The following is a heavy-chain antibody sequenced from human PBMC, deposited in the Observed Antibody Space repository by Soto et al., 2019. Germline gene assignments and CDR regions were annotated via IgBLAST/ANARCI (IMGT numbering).Heavy chain of an antibody. CDR3: AAGEPLNC. D-gene: IGHD1-20*01. V-gene: IGHV3-33*01. J-gene: IGHJ4*02. Sequence: QMQLVESGGGVVQPGRSLRLSCAASGFTFSNYGMHWVRQAPGKGLEWVAIIWYDGSNKYYADSVKGRFTISRDNSKNTVYLQMNSLRAEDTAMYYCAAGEPLNCRGQGPLVTVSS. CDR2: IWYDGSNK. CDR1: GFTFSNYG.